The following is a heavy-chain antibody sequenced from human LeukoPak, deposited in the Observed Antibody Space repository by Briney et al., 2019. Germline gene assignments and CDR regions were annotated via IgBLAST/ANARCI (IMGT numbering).Heavy chain of an antibody. CDR1: GFTFSGSA. D-gene: IGHD3-10*01. Sequence: QTGGSLRLSCAASGFTFSGSAMHWVRQASGKGLEWVGRIRSKANSYATAYAASVKGRFTISRDDSKNTAYLQMNSLKTEDTAVYYCTRLSYYYGSGSYSTRYRSPIDWGQGTRVTVSS. CDR3: TRLSYYYGSGSYSTRYRSPID. J-gene: IGHJ4*02. CDR2: IRSKANSYAT. V-gene: IGHV3-73*01.